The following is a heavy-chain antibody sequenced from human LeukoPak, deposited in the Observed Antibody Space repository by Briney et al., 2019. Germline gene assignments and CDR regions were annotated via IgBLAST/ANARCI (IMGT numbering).Heavy chain of an antibody. V-gene: IGHV4-59*01. D-gene: IGHD3-22*01. CDR1: GGSISSYY. J-gene: IGHJ4*02. CDR3: ARAHYYDSSGLFDY. CDR2: IYYSGRT. Sequence: PSETLSLTCTVSGGSISSYYWSWIRQPPGKGLEWIGYIYYSGRTNYNPSLKSRVTISVDTSKNQFSLKLSSVTAADTAVYYCARAHYYDSSGLFDYWGQGTLVTVSS.